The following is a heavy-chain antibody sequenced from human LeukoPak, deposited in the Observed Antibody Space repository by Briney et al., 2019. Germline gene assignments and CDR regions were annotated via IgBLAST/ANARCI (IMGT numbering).Heavy chain of an antibody. CDR1: GFTFDDYA. J-gene: IGHJ3*02. V-gene: IGHV3-9*03. Sequence: GGSLRLSCAASGFTFDDYAMHWVRQAPGKGLEWVSGISWNSGSIGYADSVKGRFTISRGNAKNSLYLQMNSLRAEDMALYYCAKVGTYDAGAFDIWGQGTMVTVPS. D-gene: IGHD4/OR15-4a*01. CDR2: ISWNSGSI. CDR3: AKVGTYDAGAFDI.